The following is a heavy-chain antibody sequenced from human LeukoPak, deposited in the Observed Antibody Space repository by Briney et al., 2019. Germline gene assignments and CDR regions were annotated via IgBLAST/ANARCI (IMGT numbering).Heavy chain of an antibody. CDR2: IYTSGST. D-gene: IGHD1-14*01. J-gene: IGHJ6*03. V-gene: IGHV4-4*07. Sequence: SETLSLTCTVSGGSISSYYWSWIRQPAGKGLEWIGRIYTSGSTNYNPSLKSRVTMSVDTSKNQFSLKLSSVTAADTAVYYCARDKNLAPYYYYYYMDVRGKGTTVTISS. CDR1: GGSISSYY. CDR3: ARDKNLAPYYYYYYMDV.